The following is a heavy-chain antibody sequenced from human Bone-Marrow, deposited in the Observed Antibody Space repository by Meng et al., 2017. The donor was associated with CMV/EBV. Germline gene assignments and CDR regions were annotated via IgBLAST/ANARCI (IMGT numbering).Heavy chain of an antibody. D-gene: IGHD4-11*01. CDR3: AREERDYSKFLMDWMDP. J-gene: IGHJ5*02. CDR2: MNSGSGVT. CDR1: GGTFSSYA. Sequence: ASVKVSCKASGGTFSSYAISWVRQAPGQGLEWMGWMNSGSGVTKYAEKFQGRVVLTRDTSINTAYMELSRLGFDDTAIYYCAREERDYSKFLMDWMDPWGQGTLVTVSS. V-gene: IGHV1-2*02.